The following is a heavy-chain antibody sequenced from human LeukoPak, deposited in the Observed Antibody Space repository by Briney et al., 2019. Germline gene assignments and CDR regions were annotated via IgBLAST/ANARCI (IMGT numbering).Heavy chain of an antibody. CDR1: GGTISSYA. Sequence: SVKVSCKASGGTISSYAISWARQAPGQGLEWMGGIIPIFGTANYAQKFQGRVTITADESTSTAYMELSSLRSEDTAVYYCARTVVAGFDYWGQGTLVTVSS. D-gene: IGHD2-15*01. CDR3: ARTVVAGFDY. CDR2: IIPIFGTA. V-gene: IGHV1-69*13. J-gene: IGHJ4*02.